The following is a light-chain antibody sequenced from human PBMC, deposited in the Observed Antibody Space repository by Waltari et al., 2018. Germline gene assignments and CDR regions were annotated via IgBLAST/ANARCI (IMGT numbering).Light chain of an antibody. CDR1: TTNIGSNS. V-gene: IGLV1-47*01. J-gene: IGLJ3*02. CDR2: RSD. Sequence: QSVLTQPPSASGTPGQRVTISCSGSTTNIGSNSVHWYQQLPGAAPKLLIYRSDQRPSGVPDRFSGSKTGTSASLAISGLRSEDEADYYCAAWDDSLRGFIMFGGGTKLTVL. CDR3: AAWDDSLRGFIM.